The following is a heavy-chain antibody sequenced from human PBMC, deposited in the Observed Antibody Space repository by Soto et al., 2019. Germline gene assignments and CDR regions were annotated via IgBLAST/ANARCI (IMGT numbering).Heavy chain of an antibody. J-gene: IGHJ5*02. CDR2: IIPIFGTA. Sequence: QVQLVQSGAEVKKPGSSVKVSCKASGGTFSSYAISWVRQAPGQGLEWMGGIIPIFGTANYAQKFQGRVTITADESTSTAYMELSSLRSDDTAVYYCASLRSIAAANWFDPWGQGTLVTVSS. CDR3: ASLRSIAAANWFDP. D-gene: IGHD6-6*01. CDR1: GGTFSSYA. V-gene: IGHV1-69*01.